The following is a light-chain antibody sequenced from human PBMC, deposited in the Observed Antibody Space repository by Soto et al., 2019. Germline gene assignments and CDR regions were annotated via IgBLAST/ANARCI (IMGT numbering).Light chain of an antibody. CDR1: QSVSSSY. J-gene: IGKJ1*01. CDR3: QQYGSSLTWT. V-gene: IGKV3-20*01. Sequence: IVLTQSPGTLSLSPGERATLSCRASQSVSSSYLAWYQQKPGQAPRLLIYGASSRATGIPDRFSGSGSGTDFNLTISRLEPEAFAVYYCQQYGSSLTWTFGQGTKVEI. CDR2: GAS.